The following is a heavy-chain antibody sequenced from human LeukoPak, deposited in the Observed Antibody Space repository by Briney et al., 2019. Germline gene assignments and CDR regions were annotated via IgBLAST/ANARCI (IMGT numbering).Heavy chain of an antibody. Sequence: PSETLSLTCTVSGGSISTYYWSWIRQPPGKGLEWIGYIYYSGSTNCNPSLKSRVTISVDTSKNQFSLKLSSVTAADTAVYSCARVGRNGYSFDYWGQGTLVTVSS. D-gene: IGHD5-24*01. V-gene: IGHV4-59*01. CDR3: ARVGRNGYSFDY. CDR2: IYYSGST. CDR1: GGSISTYY. J-gene: IGHJ4*02.